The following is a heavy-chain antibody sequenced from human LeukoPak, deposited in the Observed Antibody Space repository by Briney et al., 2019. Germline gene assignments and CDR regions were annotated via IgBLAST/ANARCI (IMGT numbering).Heavy chain of an antibody. CDR2: INPRGDYT. CDR3: ARVGGGNSRAGDAFDI. J-gene: IGHJ3*02. Sequence: GASVKVSCKPFGYTFTSYYIHWVRQAPGQGLEWMGIINPRGDYTTYAQNFQGRVTMTRDTSTSTAYMELGSLRSDDTAVYYCARVGGGNSRAGDAFDIWGQGTMVTVSS. CDR1: GYTFTSYY. D-gene: IGHD4-23*01. V-gene: IGHV1-46*01.